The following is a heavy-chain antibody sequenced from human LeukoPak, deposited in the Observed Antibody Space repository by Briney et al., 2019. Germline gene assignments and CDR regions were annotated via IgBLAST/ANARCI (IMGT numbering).Heavy chain of an antibody. D-gene: IGHD2-2*02. CDR3: ATAPILRGEGGEHYKYGMDV. CDR2: IYHNGTL. CDR1: VGSISSGNW. J-gene: IGHJ6*02. Sequence: SGTLSLTCAVSVGSISSGNWWTWVRRSPGKGLEWIGEIYHNGTLNYNPSLKSRVTISADSFKNHFSLKLTSVTAADTAVYYCATAPILRGEGGEHYKYGMDVWGQGTTVIVSS. V-gene: IGHV4-4*02.